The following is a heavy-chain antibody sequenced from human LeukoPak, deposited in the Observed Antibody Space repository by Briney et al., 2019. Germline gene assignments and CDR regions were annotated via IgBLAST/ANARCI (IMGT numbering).Heavy chain of an antibody. CDR1: GFTVSTNC. D-gene: IGHD6-19*01. Sequence: GGSLRLSCAASGFTVSTNCMTWVRQAPGKGLEWVSTISPSGRSTYYADSVKGRFTISRDNSKNTLYLQMITLRAGDTAVYYCSAQPEEVAGGMNSWGQGALVTVSS. CDR3: SAQPEEVAGGMNS. CDR2: ISPSGRST. J-gene: IGHJ4*02. V-gene: IGHV3-23*01.